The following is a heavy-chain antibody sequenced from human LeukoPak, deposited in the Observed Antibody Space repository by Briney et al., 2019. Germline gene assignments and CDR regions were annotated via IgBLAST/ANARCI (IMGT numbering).Heavy chain of an antibody. CDR3: ARVIRRDPYKYDGFDI. CDR1: GGSISIGGYY. J-gene: IGHJ3*02. V-gene: IGHV4-61*02. Sequence: SQTLSLTCTVFGGSISIGGYYWGWIRQPAGKGLEWIGRIYSDGSSNCSPSLTSRVTISIDTAKNQFSLNLSSVTAADTAVYSCARVIRRDPYKYDGFDIWGQGTMVTVSS. CDR2: IYSDGSS. D-gene: IGHD5-24*01.